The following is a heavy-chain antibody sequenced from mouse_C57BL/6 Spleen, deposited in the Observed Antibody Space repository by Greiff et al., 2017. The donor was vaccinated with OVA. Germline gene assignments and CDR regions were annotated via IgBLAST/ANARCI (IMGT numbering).Heavy chain of an antibody. CDR2: INPYNGGT. V-gene: IGHV1-19*01. CDR3: ARGSSGSFFDY. CDR1: GYTFTDYY. J-gene: IGHJ2*01. D-gene: IGHD3-2*02. Sequence: VQLQQSGPVLVKPGASVKMSCKASGYTFTDYYMNWVKQSHGKSLEWIGVINPYNGGTSYNQKFKGKATLTVDKSSSTAYMELNSLTSEDSAVYYCARGSSGSFFDYWGQGTTLTVSS.